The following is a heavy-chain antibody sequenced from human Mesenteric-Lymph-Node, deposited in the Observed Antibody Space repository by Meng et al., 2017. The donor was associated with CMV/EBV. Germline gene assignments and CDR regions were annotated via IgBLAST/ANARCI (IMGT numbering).Heavy chain of an antibody. D-gene: IGHD1-26*01. Sequence: GSISSSINYWGWIRQPPGKGLEWIGNIYPSGDTYYNPSLKSRVSISADTSKNQFSLKLTSVTVADTAVYYCARPPSGNYDGGAFNYWGQGTLVTVSS. CDR3: ARPPSGNYDGGAFNY. CDR2: IYPSGDT. V-gene: IGHV4-39*01. J-gene: IGHJ4*02. CDR1: GSISSSINY.